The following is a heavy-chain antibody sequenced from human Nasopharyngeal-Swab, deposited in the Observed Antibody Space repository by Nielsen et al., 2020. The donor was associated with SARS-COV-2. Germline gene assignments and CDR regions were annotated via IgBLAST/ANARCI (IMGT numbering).Heavy chain of an antibody. CDR2: INAGKGNT. CDR3: ARVPAVAASRIDY. J-gene: IGHJ4*02. CDR1: GYTLSNYA. D-gene: IGHD6-19*01. V-gene: IGHV1-3*01. Sequence: LVKVSCKASGYTLSNYAMYWVRQAPGQRPEFMGWINAGKGNTIYSQRFQGRVRISRDTSANTVYMELNRLRSEDTAVYYCARVPAVAASRIDYWGQGTLVTVSS.